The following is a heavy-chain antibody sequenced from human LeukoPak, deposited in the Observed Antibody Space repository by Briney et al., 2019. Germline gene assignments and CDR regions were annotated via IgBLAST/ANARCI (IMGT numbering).Heavy chain of an antibody. CDR2: IKQDGSEK. D-gene: IGHD6-19*01. Sequence: PGGSLRLSCAASGFTFSSYWMSWVRQAPGKGLEWVANIKQDGSEKYYVDSVKGGFTISRDNSKNTLYLQMNRLRAEDTALYYCAKDFSVLGGVAGFDYWGQGTLVTVSS. J-gene: IGHJ4*02. CDR3: AKDFSVLGGVAGFDY. V-gene: IGHV3-7*03. CDR1: GFTFSSYW.